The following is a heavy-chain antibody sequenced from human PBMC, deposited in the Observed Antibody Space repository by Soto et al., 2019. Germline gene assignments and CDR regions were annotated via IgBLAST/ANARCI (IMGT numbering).Heavy chain of an antibody. D-gene: IGHD3-3*01. CDR1: GYTFTGYY. J-gene: IGHJ1*01. V-gene: IGHV1-2*04. CDR2: INPNSGGT. Sequence: GASVKVSCKASGYTFTGYYMHWVRQAPGQGLEWMGWINPNSGGTNYAQKFQGWVTMTRDTSISTAYMELSRLRSDDTAVYYCALALHYDFWSGYYYANAEYFQHWGQGTLVTVSS. CDR3: ALALHYDFWSGYYYANAEYFQH.